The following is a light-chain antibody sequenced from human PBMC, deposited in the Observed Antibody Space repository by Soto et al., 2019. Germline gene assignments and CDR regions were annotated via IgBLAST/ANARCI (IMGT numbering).Light chain of an antibody. CDR3: QEYNSYTWT. CDR1: QGIRND. J-gene: IGKJ1*01. CDR2: DAS. Sequence: DFQMTQSPSSLSASVGHRVTITCRASQGIRNDLGWYQQKPGKAPKRLIYDASSLASGVTSRFSGSGSGAEFTLTISSLQPDDFASFYCQEYNSYTWTFGQGTKVDIK. V-gene: IGKV1-17*01.